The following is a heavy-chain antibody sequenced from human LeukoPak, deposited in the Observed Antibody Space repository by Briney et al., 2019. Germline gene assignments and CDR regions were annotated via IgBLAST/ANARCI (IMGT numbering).Heavy chain of an antibody. V-gene: IGHV4-39*07. CDR3: ARSIAAAGKYYFDY. J-gene: IGHJ4*02. CDR1: GGSISSSSYH. Sequence: PSETLSLTCTVSGGSISSSSYHWGWIRQPPGKGLEWIGSIYYSGSTYYNPSLKSRVTISVDTSKNQFSLQLNSVTPEDTAVYYCARSIAAAGKYYFDYWGQGTLVTVSS. D-gene: IGHD6-13*01. CDR2: IYYSGST.